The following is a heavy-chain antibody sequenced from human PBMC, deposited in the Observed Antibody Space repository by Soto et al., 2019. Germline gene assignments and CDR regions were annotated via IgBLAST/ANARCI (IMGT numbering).Heavy chain of an antibody. CDR1: DGSFIGNNW. CDR2: IYRTGST. D-gene: IGHD1-7*01. CDR3: ASRDPGTSVDY. J-gene: IGHJ4*02. Sequence: PSETLSLTCGVSDGSFIGNNWWPWVRQPPGQGLEWIGEIYRTGSTNYNPSLKSRVTIPLDKSENQFSLKVTSLTAADTVVYYCASRDPGTSVDYWGQGTLVTVSS. V-gene: IGHV4-4*02.